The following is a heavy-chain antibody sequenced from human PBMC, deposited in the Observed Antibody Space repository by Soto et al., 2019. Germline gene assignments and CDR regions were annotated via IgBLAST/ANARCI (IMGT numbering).Heavy chain of an antibody. J-gene: IGHJ3*02. Sequence: EVQLVESGGGLVKPGGSLRLSCAASGFTFSNAWMNWVRQAPGKGLEWVGRIKRKTDGGTIDYAAPVKGRFTISRDDSKNTLYLQMNSLKTEDTAVYYCTTVGYDILTGYRDVAFDIWGQGTMVTVSS. CDR2: IKRKTDGGTI. CDR1: GFTFSNAW. D-gene: IGHD3-9*01. CDR3: TTVGYDILTGYRDVAFDI. V-gene: IGHV3-15*07.